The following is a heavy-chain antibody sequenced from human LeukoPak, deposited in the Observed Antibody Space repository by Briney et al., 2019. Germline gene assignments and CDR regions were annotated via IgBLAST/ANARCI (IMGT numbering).Heavy chain of an antibody. CDR1: GVSISSSNSY. J-gene: IGHJ4*02. CDR3: ARQTGSGLFILP. Sequence: SETLTLTCTVSGVSISSSNSYWGWIRQPPGKGLEWIGSIYYSGNTYYNASLKSQVSISIDTSKNQFSLKLTSVTAADTAVYYCARQTGSGLFILPGGQGTLVTVSS. V-gene: IGHV4-39*01. CDR2: IYYSGNT. D-gene: IGHD3/OR15-3a*01.